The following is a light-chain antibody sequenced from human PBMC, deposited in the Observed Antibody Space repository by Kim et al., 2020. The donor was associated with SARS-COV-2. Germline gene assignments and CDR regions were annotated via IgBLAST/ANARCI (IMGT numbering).Light chain of an antibody. J-gene: IGKJ1*01. CDR3: QQYDVSPPWT. CDR1: QGVSSSA. Sequence: PGERATLSCRASQGVSSSALAWYQQKPGQAPRLLIYGASSRATGVPDRFSGSGSGTDLTLTISRLEPDDFAVYYCQQYDVSPPWTFGQGTKVDIK. V-gene: IGKV3-20*01. CDR2: GAS.